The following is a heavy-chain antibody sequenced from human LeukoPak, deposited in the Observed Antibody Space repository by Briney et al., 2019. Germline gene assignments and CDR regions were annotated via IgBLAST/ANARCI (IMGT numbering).Heavy chain of an antibody. V-gene: IGHV3-30*04. Sequence: PGGSLRLSCAASGFTFSSYAMHWVRQAPGKGLEWVAVISYDGSNKYYADSVKGRFTISRDNSKNTLYLQMNSLRAEDTAVYYCARVFYYDSSGHDAFDIWGQGTMVTVSS. CDR3: ARVFYYDSSGHDAFDI. CDR2: ISYDGSNK. D-gene: IGHD3-22*01. CDR1: GFTFSSYA. J-gene: IGHJ3*02.